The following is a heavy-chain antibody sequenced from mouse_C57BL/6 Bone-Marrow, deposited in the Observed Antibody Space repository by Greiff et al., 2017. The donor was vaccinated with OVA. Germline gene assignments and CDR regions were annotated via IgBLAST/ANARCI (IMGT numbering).Heavy chain of an antibody. J-gene: IGHJ4*01. D-gene: IGHD1-1*01. CDR1: GYTFTSYW. Sequence: QVQLQQPGTELVKPGASVKLSCKASGYTFTSYWMHWVKQRPGQGLEWIGNINPSNGGTNYNEKFKSKATLTVDTSSSTAYMQLSSLTSEDSAVYYCARGTTVVDYAMDYWGQGTSVTVSS. CDR2: INPSNGGT. CDR3: ARGTTVVDYAMDY. V-gene: IGHV1-53*01.